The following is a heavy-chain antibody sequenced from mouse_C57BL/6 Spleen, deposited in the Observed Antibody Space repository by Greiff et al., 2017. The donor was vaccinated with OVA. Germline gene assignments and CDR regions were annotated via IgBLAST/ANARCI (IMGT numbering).Heavy chain of an antibody. J-gene: IGHJ1*03. CDR3: ARDWDGQYWYFDV. D-gene: IGHD4-1*01. CDR1: GYAFSSSW. Sequence: VKLVESGPELVKPGASVKISCKASGYAFSSSWMNWVKQRPGKGLEWIGRIYPGDGDTNYNGKFKGKATLTADKSSSTAYMQLSSLTSEDSAVYFCARDWDGQYWYFDVWGTGTTVTVSS. CDR2: IYPGDGDT. V-gene: IGHV1-82*01.